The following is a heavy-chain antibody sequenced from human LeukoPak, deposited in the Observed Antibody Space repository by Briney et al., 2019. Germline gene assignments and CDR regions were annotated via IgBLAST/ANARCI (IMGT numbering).Heavy chain of an antibody. D-gene: IGHD2-15*01. J-gene: IGHJ4*02. Sequence: GGSLRLSCAAPGFTFDDYGMSWVRQAPGRGLEWVGRSRNKANSYTTEYAASVKGRFTISRDDSQNSLYLQMNSLKTEDTAVYYCTRGYCSGGRCYSGDYWGQGALVTVSS. CDR3: TRGYCSGGRCYSGDY. V-gene: IGHV3-72*01. CDR1: GFTFDDYG. CDR2: SRNKANSYTT.